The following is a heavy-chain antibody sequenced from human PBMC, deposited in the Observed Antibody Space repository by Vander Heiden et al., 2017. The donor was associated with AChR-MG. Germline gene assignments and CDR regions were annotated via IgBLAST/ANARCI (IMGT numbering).Heavy chain of an antibody. CDR3: ARERYCSSTSCYTTAPYYGMDV. Sequence: QVQLVQSGAEVKKPGASVKVSCKASGYTFTSYGIRWVRQAPGQGLEWMGWISAYNGNTNYAQKLQGRVTMTTDTSTSTAYMELRSLRSDDTAVYYCARERYCSSTSCYTTAPYYGMDVWGQGTTVTVSS. D-gene: IGHD2-2*02. CDR1: GYTFTSYG. CDR2: ISAYNGNT. J-gene: IGHJ6*02. V-gene: IGHV1-18*01.